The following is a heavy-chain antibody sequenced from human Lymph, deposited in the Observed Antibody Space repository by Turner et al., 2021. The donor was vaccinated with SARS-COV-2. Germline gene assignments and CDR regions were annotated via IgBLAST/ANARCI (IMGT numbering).Heavy chain of an antibody. Sequence: EVQLVESGGGLVKPGVSLRLSCAASGFTFSSYSMNWVRQAPGKGLEWVSSISSRGSYIYYADSVKGRFTISRDNAKNSLYLQMNSLRADDTAVYYCAREKLGELFDYWGQGTLVTVSS. CDR3: AREKLGELFDY. D-gene: IGHD3-10*01. CDR2: ISSRGSYI. J-gene: IGHJ4*02. CDR1: GFTFSSYS. V-gene: IGHV3-21*01.